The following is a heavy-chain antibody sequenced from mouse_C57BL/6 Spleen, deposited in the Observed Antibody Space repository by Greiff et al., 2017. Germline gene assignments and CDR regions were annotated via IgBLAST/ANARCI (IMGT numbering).Heavy chain of an antibody. CDR1: GYTFTDYN. CDR3: ARMGYDYEVAWFAY. J-gene: IGHJ3*01. Sequence: EVQLLQSGPELVKPGASVKISCKASGYTFTDYNMHWVKQSPGKGLEWIGYINPYNGGTSSNQKFKGKATLTVNKSSSTADMELRSRITDESAVDYCARMGYDYEVAWFAYWGQGTLVTVSA. CDR2: INPYNGGT. D-gene: IGHD2-4*01. V-gene: IGHV1-22*01.